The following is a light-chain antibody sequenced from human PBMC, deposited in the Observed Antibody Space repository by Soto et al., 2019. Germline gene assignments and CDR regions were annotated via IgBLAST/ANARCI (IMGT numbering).Light chain of an antibody. Sequence: DIQMTQSPSTLSASVGDRVTITCRASQSIGSWLAWYQQKPGKAPNLLIYKASSLESGVPSRFSGSGSGTEFTVTISSLQPEDFATYYCQQYNSYSPTFGQGTKVDIK. CDR3: QQYNSYSPT. CDR1: QSIGSW. V-gene: IGKV1-5*03. CDR2: KAS. J-gene: IGKJ1*01.